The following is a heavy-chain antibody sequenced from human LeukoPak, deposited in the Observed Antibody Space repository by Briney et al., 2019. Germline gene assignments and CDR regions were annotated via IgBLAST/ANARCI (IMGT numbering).Heavy chain of an antibody. CDR2: INHSGST. CDR3: ARGRKVRGVFVN. D-gene: IGHD3-10*01. V-gene: IGHV4-34*01. J-gene: IGHJ4*02. Sequence: PSETLSLTCADYGGSFSGYYWSWVREPLGKRLEWIGEINHSGSTNYNPSLKSRVTISVDTSKNPFSLKLSSVTAADTAVSYCARGRKVRGVFVNWGQGTLFSVSS. CDR1: GGSFSGYY.